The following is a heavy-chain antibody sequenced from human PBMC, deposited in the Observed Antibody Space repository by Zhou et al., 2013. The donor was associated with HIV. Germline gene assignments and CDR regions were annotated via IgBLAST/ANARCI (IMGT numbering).Heavy chain of an antibody. D-gene: IGHD3-3*01. CDR2: IIPIFGTA. V-gene: IGHV1-69*05. J-gene: IGHJ3*02. Sequence: QVQLVQSGAEVKKPGSSVKVSCQASGGSFSSYAIAWVRQAPGQGLEWMGGIIPIFGTANYAQKFQGRVTITTDESTSTAYMELSSLRSEDTAVYYCARDPRNYDFWSGYYTPHAFDIWGQGTMVTVSS. CDR3: ARDPRNYDFWSGYYTPHAFDI. CDR1: GGSFSSYA.